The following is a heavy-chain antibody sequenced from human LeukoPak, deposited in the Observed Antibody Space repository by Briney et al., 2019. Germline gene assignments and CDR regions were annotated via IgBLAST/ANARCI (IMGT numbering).Heavy chain of an antibody. V-gene: IGHV1-2*02. D-gene: IGHD3-10*01. CDR3: ARGGVAHYYGSGSYITYYYYYMDV. J-gene: IGHJ6*03. CDR2: INPNSGGT. CDR1: GYTFTGYY. Sequence: GASVKVSCKASGYTFTGYYMHWVRQAPGQGLEWMGWINPNSGGTNYAQKFQGRVTMTRDTSISTAYMELSRLRSDDTAVYYCARGGVAHYYGSGSYITYYYYYMDVWGKGTTVTISS.